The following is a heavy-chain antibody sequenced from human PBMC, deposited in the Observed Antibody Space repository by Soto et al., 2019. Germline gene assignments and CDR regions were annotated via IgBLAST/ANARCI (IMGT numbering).Heavy chain of an antibody. D-gene: IGHD3-3*02. J-gene: IGHJ1*01. CDR3: AGAILP. V-gene: IGHV3-74*01. CDR1: GVTFSSYW. CDR2: INTDGTYT. Sequence: EVQLVESGGGLVQPGESLRLTCAASGVTFSSYWVHWVRQAPGKGPVWVSCINTDGTYTAYADSVKGRFTISRDNAKNTLYLQMYSLRADDTAVYYCAGAILPWGQGTLVTVSS.